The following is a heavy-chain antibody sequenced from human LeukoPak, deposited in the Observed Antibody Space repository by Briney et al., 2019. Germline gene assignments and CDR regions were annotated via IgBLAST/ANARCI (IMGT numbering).Heavy chain of an antibody. V-gene: IGHV3-30*02. J-gene: IGHJ3*01. CDR2: IRNGGSNE. CDR3: AKSRAPTAAPDGFDV. Sequence: GGSLRLSCAASGFTFSNYAMHWVRQAPGKGLEWVAFIRNGGSNEYYADSVKGRFTISRDNSKNSLYLQMNSLRPQDTAVYYCAKSRAPTAAPDGFDVWGQGTMVTVSS. D-gene: IGHD1-14*01. CDR1: GFTFSNYA.